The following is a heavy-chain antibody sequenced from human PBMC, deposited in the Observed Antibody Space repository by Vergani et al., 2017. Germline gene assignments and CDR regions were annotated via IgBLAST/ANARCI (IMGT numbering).Heavy chain of an antibody. CDR3: ARHISVVRPSSMTAFDY. D-gene: IGHD2-21*01. V-gene: IGHV4-31*03. CDR2: IYYSGTT. CDR1: GAYVGSGGYY. Sequence: QVQLQESGPGLVKASQTLSLTCSVSGAYVGSGGYYWTWVRQRPGMGLDWIGYIYYSGTTYYNPSLESRLTISLDTSENHLSLKLTSVTDAATAVYYCARHISVVRPSSMTAFDYWGQGTLVTVSS. J-gene: IGHJ4*02.